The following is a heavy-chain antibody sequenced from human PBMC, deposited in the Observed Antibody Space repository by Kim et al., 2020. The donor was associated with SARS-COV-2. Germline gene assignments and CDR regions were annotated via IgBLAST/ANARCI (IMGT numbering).Heavy chain of an antibody. CDR2: ISYEGSTQ. Sequence: GGSLRLSCAASGFTFSSHVMHWVRQAPGKGLEWVALISYEGSTQKYTDSVKGRFTVSRDNSKKTLFLQMNILRPEDTAVYYCARNLLGDTDLGHWGQGTLVTVSS. CDR1: GFTFSSHV. V-gene: IGHV3-30*03. CDR3: ARNLLGDTDLGH. D-gene: IGHD1-26*01. J-gene: IGHJ4*02.